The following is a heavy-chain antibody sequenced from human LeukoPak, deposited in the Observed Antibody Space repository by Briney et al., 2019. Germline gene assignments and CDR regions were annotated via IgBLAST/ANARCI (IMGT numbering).Heavy chain of an antibody. CDR1: GYTFTSYG. J-gene: IGHJ5*02. CDR3: ARDPGIVGARNWFDP. D-gene: IGHD1-26*01. V-gene: IGHV1-2*02. CDR2: INPNSGGT. Sequence: ASVKVSCKASGYTFTSYGISWVRQAPGQGLEWMGWINPNSGGTNYAQKFQGRVTMTRDTSISTAYMELSRLRSDDTAVYYCARDPGIVGARNWFDPWGQGTLVTVSS.